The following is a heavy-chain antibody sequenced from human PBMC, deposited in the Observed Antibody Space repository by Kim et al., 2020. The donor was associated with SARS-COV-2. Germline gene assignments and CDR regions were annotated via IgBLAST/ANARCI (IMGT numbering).Heavy chain of an antibody. J-gene: IGHJ4*02. CDR3: ARDTLRITMVRGTFDY. V-gene: IGHV1-18*01. Sequence: KLQGRDTMTTDTSTSTAYMELRSLRSDDTAVYYCARDTLRITMVRGTFDYWGQGTLVTVSS. D-gene: IGHD3-10*01.